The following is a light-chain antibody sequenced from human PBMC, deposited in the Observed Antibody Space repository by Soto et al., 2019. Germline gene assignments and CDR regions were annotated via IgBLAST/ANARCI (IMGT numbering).Light chain of an antibody. Sequence: DIQMTQSPSSLSASIVDRVTITCRASQDIRNDLVWYQQKPGKAPNRLIYAASTLQSGVPSRFSVSGSGTQFTLTISSLQPDDLATYYCLQHNAYPWAFGPGTKVEV. CDR2: AAS. V-gene: IGKV1-17*01. CDR1: QDIRND. J-gene: IGKJ1*01. CDR3: LQHNAYPWA.